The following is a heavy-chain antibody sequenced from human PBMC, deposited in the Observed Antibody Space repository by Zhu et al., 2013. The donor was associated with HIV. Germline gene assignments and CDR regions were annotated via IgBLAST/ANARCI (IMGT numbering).Heavy chain of an antibody. CDR1: GNTFTSYY. V-gene: IGHV1-46*01. J-gene: IGHJ4*02. D-gene: IGHD2-15*01. CDR3: AKYCSGGSCYGY. CDR2: IDPSGGST. Sequence: QIQLVQSGNEVKEPGASVKVSCKASGNTFTSYYLHWVRQAPGQGLEWMGIIDPSGGSTSYAEKFQGRVTMTRDTSTSTVYMELSSLRSQDTAVYYCAKYCSGGSCYGYWGQGTLVTVSS.